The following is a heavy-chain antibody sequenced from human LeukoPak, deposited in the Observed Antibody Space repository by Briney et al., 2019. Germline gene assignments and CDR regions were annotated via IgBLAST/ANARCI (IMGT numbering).Heavy chain of an antibody. D-gene: IGHD6-19*01. CDR1: GYTLTELS. CDR3: ARVPSRYSSGWYVADY. Sequence: GASVKVSCKVSGYTLTELSMHWVRQATGQGLEWMGWMNPNSGNTGYAQKFQGRVTITRNTSISTAYMELSSLRSEDTAVYYCARVPSRYSSGWYVADYWGQGTLVTVSS. CDR2: MNPNSGNT. J-gene: IGHJ4*02. V-gene: IGHV1-8*03.